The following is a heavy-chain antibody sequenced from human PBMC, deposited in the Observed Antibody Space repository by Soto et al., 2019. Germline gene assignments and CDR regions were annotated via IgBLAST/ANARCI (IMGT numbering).Heavy chain of an antibody. D-gene: IGHD3-10*01. J-gene: IGHJ4*02. CDR2: ISSSSSTI. CDR3: GRVRNYYGSGSYYFDY. Sequence: GGSLRLSCAASGFTFSSYSMNWVRQAPGKGLEWVSYISSSSSTIYYADSVKGRFTISRDNAKNSLYLQMNSLRDEDTAVYYCGRVRNYYGSGSYYFDYCGQGTLVTVSS. V-gene: IGHV3-48*02. CDR1: GFTFSSYS.